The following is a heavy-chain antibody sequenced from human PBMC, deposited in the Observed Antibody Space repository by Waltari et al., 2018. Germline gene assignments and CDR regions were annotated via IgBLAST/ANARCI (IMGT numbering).Heavy chain of an antibody. CDR2: IDSGGST. V-gene: IGHV3-53*02. J-gene: IGHJ4*02. Sequence: EVQLVETGGGLIQPGGSLRLSCAASGFTVSSNYMSWVRQAPGKGLEWVSVIDSGGSTYYADCVKGRYTISRENSKNTLYLQMNSLRAEDTAVYYCARGVEYGYRLEALFDYWGQGTLVTVSS. CDR3: ARGVEYGYRLEALFDY. D-gene: IGHD5-12*01. CDR1: GFTVSSNY.